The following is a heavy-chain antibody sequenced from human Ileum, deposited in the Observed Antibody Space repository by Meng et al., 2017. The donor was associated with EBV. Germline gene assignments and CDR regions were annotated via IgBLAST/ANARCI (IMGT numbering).Heavy chain of an antibody. V-gene: IGHV4-4*02. CDR3: ASSDYYRSDY. Sequence: LQQQASDQDMVRHSGPRTLTSAASGVSISRSDWWSWVRQPPGKGLEWIGATSHSGSTNYSPSLKSRVTISLDKSKNQLSLKLNSVTAADTAVYYCASSDYYRSDYWGQGTLVTVSS. J-gene: IGHJ4*02. CDR2: TSHSGST. D-gene: IGHD3-22*01. CDR1: GVSISRSDW.